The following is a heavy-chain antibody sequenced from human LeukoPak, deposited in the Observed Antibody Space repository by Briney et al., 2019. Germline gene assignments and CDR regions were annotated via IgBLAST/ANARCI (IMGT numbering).Heavy chain of an antibody. V-gene: IGHV4-34*01. Sequence: SETLSLTCAVYGGSFSGYYWSWIRQPPGKGLEWIGEINHSGSTNYNPSLKSRVTISVDTSKNQFSLKLSSVTAADTAVYYCARGRHYYGSGSYRRGYFDYWGQGTLVTVSS. CDR3: ARGRHYYGSGSYRRGYFDY. CDR1: GGSFSGYY. J-gene: IGHJ4*02. CDR2: INHSGST. D-gene: IGHD3-10*01.